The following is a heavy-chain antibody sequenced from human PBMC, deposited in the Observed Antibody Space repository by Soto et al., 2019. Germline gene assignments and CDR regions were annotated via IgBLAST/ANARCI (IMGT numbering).Heavy chain of an antibody. V-gene: IGHV4-59*01. CDR3: ARDIGYYYDSSGSVVFDI. J-gene: IGHJ3*02. CDR1: GGSISSYY. CDR2: ILYSGST. Sequence: PSETLSLTCTVSGGSISSYYWSWIRQPPGKGLEWIGYILYSGSTNYNPSLKSRVTISVDTSKNQFSLKLSSVTAADTAVYYCARDIGYYYDSSGSVVFDIGGKGTMVTVSS. D-gene: IGHD3-22*01.